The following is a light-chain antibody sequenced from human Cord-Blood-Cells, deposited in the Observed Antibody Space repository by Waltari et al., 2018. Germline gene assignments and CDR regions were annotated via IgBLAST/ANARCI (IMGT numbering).Light chain of an antibody. CDR3: SSYTSSSTVV. J-gene: IGLJ2*01. V-gene: IGLV2-18*02. Sequence: QSALTQPPSVSGSPGQSVTISCTGTSSDVGSYNRVSWYQQPPGTAPKLMISEVSNRPSGFPDRFSGCKSGNTASRTISGLQAEDEADYYCSSYTSSSTVVFGGGTKLTVL. CDR2: EVS. CDR1: SSDVGSYNR.